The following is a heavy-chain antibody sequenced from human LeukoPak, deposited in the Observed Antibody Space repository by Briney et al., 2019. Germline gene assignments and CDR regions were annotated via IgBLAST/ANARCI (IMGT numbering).Heavy chain of an antibody. J-gene: IGHJ4*02. Sequence: GGSLRLSCAASGFTFSSYAMSWVRQAPGKGLEWVSAISGSGGSTYYADSVKGRFTISRDNSKNTLYLQMNSLRAEDTAVYYCAKRSYGSGSYYNNPPYYFDYWGQGTLVTVSS. CDR1: GFTFSSYA. CDR2: ISGSGGST. V-gene: IGHV3-23*01. CDR3: AKRSYGSGSYYNNPPYYFDY. D-gene: IGHD3-10*01.